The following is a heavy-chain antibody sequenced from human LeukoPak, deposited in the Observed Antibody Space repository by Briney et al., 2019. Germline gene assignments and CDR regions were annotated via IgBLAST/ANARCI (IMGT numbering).Heavy chain of an antibody. CDR2: INPSGGST. Sequence: ASVKVSCKAPGYTFTSYYMHWVRQAPGQGLEWMGIINPSGGSTSYAQKFQGRVTMTRDMSTSTVYMELSSLRSEDTAVYYCARDFVHYYDSSGFKDLGAFDIWGQGTMVTVSS. V-gene: IGHV1-46*01. CDR1: GYTFTSYY. J-gene: IGHJ3*02. CDR3: ARDFVHYYDSSGFKDLGAFDI. D-gene: IGHD3-22*01.